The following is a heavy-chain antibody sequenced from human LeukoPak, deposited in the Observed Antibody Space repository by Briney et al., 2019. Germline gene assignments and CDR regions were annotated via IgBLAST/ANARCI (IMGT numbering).Heavy chain of an antibody. V-gene: IGHV4-39*01. J-gene: IGHJ3*02. D-gene: IGHD3-22*01. CDR3: ARHTCYYDSSGYYYCRGAFDI. CDR2: IYYSGST. Sequence: PSETLSLTCTVSGGSISSSSYYWGWIRQPPGKGLEWIGSIYYSGSTYYNPSLKSRVTIFVDTSKNQFSLKLSSVTAADTAVYYCARHTCYYDSSGYYYCRGAFDIWGQGTMVTVSS. CDR1: GGSISSSSYY.